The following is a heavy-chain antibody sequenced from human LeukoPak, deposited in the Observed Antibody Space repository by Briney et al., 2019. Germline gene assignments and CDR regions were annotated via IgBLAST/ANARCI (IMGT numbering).Heavy chain of an antibody. Sequence: GGSLRLSCAASGFTFSSYEMNWVRQAPGKGLEWVSYISSSGTTIYYADSVKGRFTISRDNAKNSLFLIVNSLRAEDTAVYYCARSSGTYHFDYWGQGTLVTVSS. V-gene: IGHV3-48*03. J-gene: IGHJ4*02. D-gene: IGHD1-26*01. CDR1: GFTFSSYE. CDR2: ISSSGTTI. CDR3: ARSSGTYHFDY.